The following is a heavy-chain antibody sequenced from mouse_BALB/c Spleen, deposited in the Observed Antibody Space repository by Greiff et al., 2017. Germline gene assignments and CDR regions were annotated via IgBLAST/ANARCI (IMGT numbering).Heavy chain of an antibody. D-gene: IGHD3-2*02. J-gene: IGHJ4*01. V-gene: IGHV1-67*01. CDR3: AREDSSSYDAMDY. Sequence: QVQLQQSGPELVRPGVSVKISCKGSSYTFADYAMHWVKQSHAKSLEWIGVISTYYGNTNYNQKFKGKATMTVDKSSSTAYMELARLTSEDSAVYYCAREDSSSYDAMDYWGQGTSVTVAS. CDR1: SYTFADYA. CDR2: ISTYYGNT.